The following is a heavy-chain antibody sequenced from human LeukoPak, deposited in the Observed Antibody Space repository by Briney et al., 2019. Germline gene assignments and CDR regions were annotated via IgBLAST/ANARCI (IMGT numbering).Heavy chain of an antibody. CDR1: GFTFSDYA. V-gene: IGHV3-30*02. CDR2: IRSDSTNH. CDR3: ARGSLGSFDRRYPRGPLDY. D-gene: IGHD3-10*01. J-gene: IGHJ4*02. Sequence: GGSLRLSCVASGFTFSDYAMHWVRQAPGKGLEWVAFIRSDSTNHYYSDSVRGRFTISRDNSKNTLHLQMRSLGAGDTSIYYCARGSLGSFDRRYPRGPLDYRGQGTRVTVSS.